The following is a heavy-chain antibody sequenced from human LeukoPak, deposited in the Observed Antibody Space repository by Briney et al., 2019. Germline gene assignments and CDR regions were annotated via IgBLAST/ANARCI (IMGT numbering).Heavy chain of an antibody. CDR1: GFTFSSYT. CDR3: ARDPEWMGDAFDI. V-gene: IGHV3-21*01. Sequence: SGGSLRLSCAASGFTFSSYTMNWVRQAPGKGLEWVSSISGSGSYIYYADSVKGRFTISRDNAENSLYLLMNSLRAEDTAVYYCARDPEWMGDAFDIWGHGTLVTVSS. D-gene: IGHD3-3*01. J-gene: IGHJ3*02. CDR2: ISGSGSYI.